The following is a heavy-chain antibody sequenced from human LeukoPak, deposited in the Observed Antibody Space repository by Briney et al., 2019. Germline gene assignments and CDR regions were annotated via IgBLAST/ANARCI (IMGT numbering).Heavy chain of an antibody. CDR3: AGLQGHSYYYMDV. V-gene: IGHV4-34*01. J-gene: IGHJ6*03. CDR2: IDHGGIT. CDR1: GGSFSSYY. Sequence: SETLSLTCAVYGGSFSSYYWSWIRQPPGRGLEWIGDIDHGGITNCNPSLKSRVTISVDTSKNQFSLALRSVTAADTAVYYCAGLQGHSYYYMDVWGRGTTVTVSS.